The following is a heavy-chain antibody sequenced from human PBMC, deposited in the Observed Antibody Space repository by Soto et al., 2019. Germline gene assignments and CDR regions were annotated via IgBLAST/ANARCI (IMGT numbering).Heavy chain of an antibody. CDR1: GFTFSSYA. V-gene: IGHV3-23*01. D-gene: IGHD1-26*01. CDR2: ISGSGGST. J-gene: IGHJ4*02. Sequence: EVQLLESGGGLVQPGGSLRLSCAASGFTFSSYAMNWVRQAPGKGLEWVSAISGSGGSTYYADSVKGRFTISRDNSKNTLYLQENSLRAEDTAVYYCAKLDSLNRGAIDYWGQGTLVTVSS. CDR3: AKLDSLNRGAIDY.